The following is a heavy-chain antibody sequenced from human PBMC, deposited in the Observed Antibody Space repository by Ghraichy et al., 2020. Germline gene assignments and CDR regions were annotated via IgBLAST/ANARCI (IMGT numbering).Heavy chain of an antibody. Sequence: ASVKVSCKASGYTFTTYYMHWVRQAPGQGLEWMGMINPSGGYTTSAQKFQGRVSMTRDTSTGTIYMELTSLRSEDTAVYYCASHWERNCRSTSCYLTYWGQGTLLTVSS. J-gene: IGHJ4*02. CDR1: GYTFTTYY. CDR2: INPSGGYT. D-gene: IGHD2-2*01. CDR3: ASHWERNCRSTSCYLTY. V-gene: IGHV1-46*01.